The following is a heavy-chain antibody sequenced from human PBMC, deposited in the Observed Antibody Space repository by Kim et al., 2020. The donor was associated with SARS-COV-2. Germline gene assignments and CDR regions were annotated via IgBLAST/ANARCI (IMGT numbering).Heavy chain of an antibody. V-gene: IGHV3-30-3*01. D-gene: IGHD3-10*01. J-gene: IGHJ6*02. Sequence: GGSLRLSCAASGFTFSSYAMHWVRQAPGKGLELVAVISYDGSNKYYADSVKGRFTISRDNSKNTLYLQMNSLRAEDTAVYYCARDDGMMVRGVIPYYGMDVWGQGTTVTVSS. CDR3: ARDDGMMVRGVIPYYGMDV. CDR1: GFTFSSYA. CDR2: ISYDGSNK.